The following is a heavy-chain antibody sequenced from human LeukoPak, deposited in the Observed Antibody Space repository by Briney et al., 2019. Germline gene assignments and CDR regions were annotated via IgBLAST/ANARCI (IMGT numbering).Heavy chain of an antibody. CDR1: RFTFSSYA. CDR3: AKVAHYDFWSGPDYYMDV. CDR2: ISGSGGST. Sequence: GGSLRLSCAASRFTFSSYAMSWVRQAPGKGLEWVSAISGSGGSTYYADSVKGRFTISRDNSKNTLYLQMNSLRAEDTAVYYCAKVAHYDFWSGPDYYMDVWGKGTTVTVSS. D-gene: IGHD3-3*01. J-gene: IGHJ6*03. V-gene: IGHV3-23*01.